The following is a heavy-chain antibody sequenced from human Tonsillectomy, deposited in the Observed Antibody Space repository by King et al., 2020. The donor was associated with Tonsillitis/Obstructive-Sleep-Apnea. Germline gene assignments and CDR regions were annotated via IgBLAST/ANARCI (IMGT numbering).Heavy chain of an antibody. Sequence: QLVQSGAEVKKPGASVKVSCQASGYTFKSYGIIWVRQGPGQGLEWMGWISGFSGDTKYAQKFQGRVTMTTDTSTSTAYMELRSLRSDDPAVYYCARARGVAGKFWFDPWGQGTLVTVSS. J-gene: IGHJ5*02. V-gene: IGHV1-18*01. D-gene: IGHD6-19*01. CDR2: ISGFSGDT. CDR3: ARARGVAGKFWFDP. CDR1: GYTFKSYG.